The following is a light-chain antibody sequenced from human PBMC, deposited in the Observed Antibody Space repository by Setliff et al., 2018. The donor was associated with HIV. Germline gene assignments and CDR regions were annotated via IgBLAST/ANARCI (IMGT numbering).Light chain of an antibody. Sequence: QSALTQPPSASGSPGQSVTISCTGTSSDVGGYNSVSWYQQHPGKAPKLMIYEVSNRPSGVSNRFPGSKSGNTASLTISGLQAEDEADYYCSSYTSSNTLVFGTGTKVTVL. CDR2: EVS. CDR3: SSYTSSNTLV. J-gene: IGLJ1*01. V-gene: IGLV2-14*01. CDR1: SSDVGGYNS.